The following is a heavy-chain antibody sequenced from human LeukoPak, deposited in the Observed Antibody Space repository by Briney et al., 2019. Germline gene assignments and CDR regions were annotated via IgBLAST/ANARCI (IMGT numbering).Heavy chain of an antibody. CDR1: GYTFTSYG. V-gene: IGHV1-18*01. Sequence: ASVKVSCKASGYTFTSYGISWVRQAPGQGLEWTGWISAYNGNTNYAQKLQGRVTMTTDTSTSTAYMELRSLRSDDTAVYYCARFRYYYDSSGYSSNYFDYWGQGTLVTVSS. J-gene: IGHJ4*02. CDR2: ISAYNGNT. CDR3: ARFRYYYDSSGYSSNYFDY. D-gene: IGHD3-22*01.